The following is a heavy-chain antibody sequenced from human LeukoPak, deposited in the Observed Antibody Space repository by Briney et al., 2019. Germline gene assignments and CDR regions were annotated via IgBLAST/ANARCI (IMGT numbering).Heavy chain of an antibody. CDR3: AKDRPLSSASSGSLIDY. D-gene: IGHD3-22*01. Sequence: QSGGSLRLSCAASGFAFSTYAMSWVRQAPGKGLEWVSVISGSGDTTYYADSVKGRFTISRDNSKNTLYLQMNSLRAEDTAVYYCAKDRPLSSASSGSLIDYWGQGTLVTVSS. CDR2: ISGSGDTT. J-gene: IGHJ4*02. V-gene: IGHV3-23*01. CDR1: GFAFSTYA.